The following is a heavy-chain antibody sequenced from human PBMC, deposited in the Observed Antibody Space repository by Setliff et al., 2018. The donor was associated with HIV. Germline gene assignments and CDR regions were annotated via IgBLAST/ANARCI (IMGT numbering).Heavy chain of an antibody. D-gene: IGHD3-10*01. CDR1: GGSISSSSSY. V-gene: IGHV4-39*01. CDR2: INYRGNT. J-gene: IGHJ6*03. Sequence: SETLSLTCTVSGGSISSSSSYWGWIRQPPGRGLEWIGSINYRGNTYYNPSLKSRAAISVDTSKKQISLKLSSVTAADTAVYYCATLDGSESPYIYYYYMDVWGKGTAVTVSS. CDR3: ATLDGSESPYIYYYYMDV.